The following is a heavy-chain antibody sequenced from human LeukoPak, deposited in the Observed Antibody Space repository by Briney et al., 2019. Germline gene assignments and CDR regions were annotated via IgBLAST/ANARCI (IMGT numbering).Heavy chain of an antibody. V-gene: IGHV4-39*01. Sequence: SETLSLTCTVSGGSISSSSYYWGWIRQPPGKGLEWIGSIYYSGSTYYNPSLKSRVTISVDTSKNQFSLKLSSVTAADTAVYYCARHPTYYDFWSGYYFSGPFLDYWGQGTLDTVSS. CDR3: ARHPTYYDFWSGYYFSGPFLDY. CDR2: IYYSGST. D-gene: IGHD3-3*01. J-gene: IGHJ4*02. CDR1: GGSISSSSYY.